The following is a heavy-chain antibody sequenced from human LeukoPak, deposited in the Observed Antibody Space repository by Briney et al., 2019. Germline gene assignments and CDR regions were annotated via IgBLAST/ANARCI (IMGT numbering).Heavy chain of an antibody. Sequence: PGGSLRLSCVASGFTFSSYSMNWVRQAPGTGLEWVSSITSSSSHVYYADSVKGRFTMSRDNAKNSLYLQMNSLRAEDTAVYYCARAEMTTITYPDYWGQGTPVTVSS. CDR3: ARAEMTTITYPDY. CDR1: GFTFSSYS. J-gene: IGHJ4*02. CDR2: ITSSSSHV. D-gene: IGHD5-24*01. V-gene: IGHV3-21*01.